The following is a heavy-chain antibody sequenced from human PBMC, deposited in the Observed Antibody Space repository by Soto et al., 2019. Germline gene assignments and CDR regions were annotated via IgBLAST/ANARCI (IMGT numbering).Heavy chain of an antibody. CDR3: ARDGYGHAPFDY. Sequence: SVKVSCKASGGTFSSYAISWVRQAPGQGLEWMGGITPIFGTANYAQKFQGRVTITADESTSTAYMELSSLRSEDTAVYYCARDGYGHAPFDYWGQGTLVTVSS. CDR2: ITPIFGTA. J-gene: IGHJ4*02. D-gene: IGHD5-18*01. V-gene: IGHV1-69*13. CDR1: GGTFSSYA.